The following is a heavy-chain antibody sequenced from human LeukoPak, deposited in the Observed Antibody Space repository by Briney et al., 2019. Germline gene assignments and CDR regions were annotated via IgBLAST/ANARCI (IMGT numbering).Heavy chain of an antibody. CDR3: AKGRDYGDL. CDR1: GFTFSSYW. CDR2: INQDGREK. J-gene: IGHJ5*02. Sequence: HPGGSLTLSCTVSGFTFSSYWTTWVRQVPGKGLQWVANINQDGREKYYMDSMKGRLNISRDNTENSVFLQLTSLRPEDTGIYFCAKGRDYGDLWGQGTLVAVSS. V-gene: IGHV3-7*01. D-gene: IGHD4-17*01.